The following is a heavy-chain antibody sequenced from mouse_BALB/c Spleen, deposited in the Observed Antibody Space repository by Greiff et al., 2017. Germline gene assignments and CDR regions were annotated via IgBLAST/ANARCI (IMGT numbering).Heavy chain of an antibody. V-gene: IGHV14-4*02. CDR1: GFNIKDYY. D-gene: IGHD2-4*01. J-gene: IGHJ2*01. CDR2: IDPENGDT. CDR3: NAGITDY. Sequence: EVQLQQSGAELVRSGASVKLSCTASGFNIKDYYMHWVKQRPEQGLEWIGWIDPENGDTEYAPKFQGKATMTADTSSNTAYLQLSSLTSEDTAVYYCNAGITDYWGQGTTLTVSS.